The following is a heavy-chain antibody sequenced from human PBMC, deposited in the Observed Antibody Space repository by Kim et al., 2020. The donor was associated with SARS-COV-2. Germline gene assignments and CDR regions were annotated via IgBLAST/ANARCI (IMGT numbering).Heavy chain of an antibody. J-gene: IGHJ4*02. D-gene: IGHD5-18*01. V-gene: IGHV3-74*01. CDR1: GFALRSNW. Sequence: GGSLRLSCVASGFALRSNWMHWVRQAPGKGLEWVSRINIDGSSTSYADAVKGRFTISRDNAENTLYVQMNSLRAEDTAVYYCARVRGGYSYGIDYWGQGTPVTVSS. CDR3: ARVRGGYSYGIDY. CDR2: INIDGSST.